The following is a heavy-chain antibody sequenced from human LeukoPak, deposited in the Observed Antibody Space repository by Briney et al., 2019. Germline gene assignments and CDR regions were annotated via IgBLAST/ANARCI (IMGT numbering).Heavy chain of an antibody. Sequence: PGGSLRLSCAPSGFTYSDYYMSWIRQAPGKGLEWVSYISSSGSTIYYADSVKGRFTISRDNAKNSLYLQMNSLRAEDTAVYYCARDIWGEQWLPNPDFDYWGQGTLVTVSS. J-gene: IGHJ4*02. V-gene: IGHV3-11*01. CDR1: GFTYSDYY. CDR2: ISSSGSTI. CDR3: ARDIWGEQWLPNPDFDY. D-gene: IGHD6-19*01.